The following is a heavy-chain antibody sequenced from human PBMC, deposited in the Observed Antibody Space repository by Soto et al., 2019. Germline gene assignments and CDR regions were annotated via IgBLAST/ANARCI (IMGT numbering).Heavy chain of an antibody. CDR1: GFTFSNAW. V-gene: IGHV3-15*01. CDR3: TTDIWGYCSGGSCYAFDI. Sequence: EVQLVESGGGLVKPGGSLRLSCAASGFTFSNAWMSWVRQAPGKGLEWVGRIKSKTDGGTTDYAAPVKGRFTISRDYSKNTLYLQMNSLKTEDTAVYYCTTDIWGYCSGGSCYAFDIWGQGTMVTVSS. CDR2: IKSKTDGGTT. J-gene: IGHJ3*02. D-gene: IGHD2-15*01.